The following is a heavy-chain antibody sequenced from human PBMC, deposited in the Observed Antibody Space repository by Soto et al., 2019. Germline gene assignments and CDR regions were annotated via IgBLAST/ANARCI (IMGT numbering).Heavy chain of an antibody. V-gene: IGHV3-72*01. D-gene: IGHD3-16*01. CDR3: VRASVLSRPDMDV. J-gene: IGHJ6*02. CDR1: GFTFSDHY. CDR2: TRNKANSYTT. Sequence: EVQLVESGGGLVQPGGSLRLSCAASGFTFSDHYMDWVRQAPGKGLEWVARTRNKANSYTTEYAASVKGRFTISRDGSRDSLYLQMSSLKTEDTAVYYCVRASVLSRPDMDVCCQGSTVTVSS.